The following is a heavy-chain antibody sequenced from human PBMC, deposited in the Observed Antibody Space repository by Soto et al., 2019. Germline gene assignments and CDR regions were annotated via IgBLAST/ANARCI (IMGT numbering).Heavy chain of an antibody. V-gene: IGHV3-23*01. CDR2: ISGSGGST. D-gene: IGHD3-22*01. Sequence: GGSLRLSCAASGFTFSSYAMSWVRQAPGKGLEWVSAISGSGGSTYYADSMKGRFTISRDNSKNTLYLQMNSLRAEDTAVYYCAKESVDSSGYYYYGMDVWGQGTTVTVSS. J-gene: IGHJ6*02. CDR1: GFTFSSYA. CDR3: AKESVDSSGYYYYGMDV.